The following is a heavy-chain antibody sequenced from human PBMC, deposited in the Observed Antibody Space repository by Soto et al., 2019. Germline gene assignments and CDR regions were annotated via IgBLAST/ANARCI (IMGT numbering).Heavy chain of an antibody. Sequence: ETLSLTCTVSGGSISGFSWSWVRQPPGKALEFIGHISYIGSTNYNPSLKSRVTISVDTSKKNFSLKLSSLTAADTAVYYCARGFSSGWYKRDGFDIWGQGTLVTVSS. V-gene: IGHV4-59*01. CDR3: ARGFSSGWYKRDGFDI. CDR2: ISYIGST. J-gene: IGHJ3*02. CDR1: GGSISGFS. D-gene: IGHD6-19*01.